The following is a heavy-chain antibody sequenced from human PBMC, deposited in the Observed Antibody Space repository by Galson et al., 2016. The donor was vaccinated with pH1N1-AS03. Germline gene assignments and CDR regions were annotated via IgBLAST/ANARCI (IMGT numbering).Heavy chain of an antibody. CDR1: GFTFSRYP. CDR3: ARAPPYSGSLYYFDS. V-gene: IGHV3-30*03. J-gene: IGHJ4*02. Sequence: SLRLSCAASGFTFSRYPIHWVRQAPGKGLEWEALISYDGVTEHYADSVKGRFTISRDNFKNTVYLQMNSLRPEDTALYYCARAPPYSGSLYYFDSWGQGALVTVSS. D-gene: IGHD1-26*01. CDR2: ISYDGVTE.